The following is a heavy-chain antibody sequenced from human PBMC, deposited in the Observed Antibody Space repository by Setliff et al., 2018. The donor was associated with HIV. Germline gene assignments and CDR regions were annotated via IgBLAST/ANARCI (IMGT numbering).Heavy chain of an antibody. Sequence: NPSETLSLTCTVSGGSITTSTFYWGWIRQPPGKGLEWIGSIYYSGSTYYNPSLKSRVTISMDTSKNQFSLNLNSVTATDTAVYYCAKRTFGSGRLDPWGQGTLVTVSS. D-gene: IGHD3-16*01. CDR2: IYYSGST. J-gene: IGHJ5*02. CDR1: GGSITTSTFY. CDR3: AKRTFGSGRLDP. V-gene: IGHV4-39*07.